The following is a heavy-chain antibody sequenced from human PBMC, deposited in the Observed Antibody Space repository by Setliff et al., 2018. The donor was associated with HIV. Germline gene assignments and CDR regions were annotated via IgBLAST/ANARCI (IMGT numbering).Heavy chain of an antibody. D-gene: IGHD3-3*01. J-gene: IGHJ4*02. CDR2: IKIKADGGTT. V-gene: IGHV3-15*01. Sequence: GGSLRLSCAASGFTFRNAWMTWVRQAPGKGLEWVGRIKIKADGGTTDYTASVKGRFTISRDDSKNTLYLQMNSLKTEDTAVYYCTTSWITDGYTFGPRKYYFDYWGQGALVTVSS. CDR3: TTSWITDGYTFGPRKYYFDY. CDR1: GFTFRNAW.